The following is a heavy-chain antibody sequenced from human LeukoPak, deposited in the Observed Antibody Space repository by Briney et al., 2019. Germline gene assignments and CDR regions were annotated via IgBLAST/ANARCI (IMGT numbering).Heavy chain of an antibody. CDR1: GFTFTSYG. CDR2: ISGSGGTT. D-gene: IGHD6-25*01. Sequence: GGTLRLSCPASGFTFTSYGMSWVRQPPGKGLDWVSAISGSGGTTYYADSVKGRFTISRDNSKNTLYLQMNSLRAEDTAVYYCAKEGPKSIAATGYYMDVWGKGTTVTVSS. V-gene: IGHV3-23*01. CDR3: AKEGPKSIAATGYYMDV. J-gene: IGHJ6*03.